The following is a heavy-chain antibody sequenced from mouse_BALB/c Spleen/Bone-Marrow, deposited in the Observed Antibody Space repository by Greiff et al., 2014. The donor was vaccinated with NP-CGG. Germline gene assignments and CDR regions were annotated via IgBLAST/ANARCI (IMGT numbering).Heavy chain of an antibody. CDR3: AKNYYYGHVAY. V-gene: IGHV4-1*02. D-gene: IGHD1-1*01. Sequence: EVKLQESGGGLVQPGGSLKLSCAASGFDFSRYWMTWVRQAPGKGLEWIGEINPDSSTINYTPSLKDKFIISRDNAKNTLYLQMRKVRSEDTALYYCAKNYYYGHVAYWGQGTLVTVSA. J-gene: IGHJ3*01. CDR1: GFDFSRYW. CDR2: INPDSSTI.